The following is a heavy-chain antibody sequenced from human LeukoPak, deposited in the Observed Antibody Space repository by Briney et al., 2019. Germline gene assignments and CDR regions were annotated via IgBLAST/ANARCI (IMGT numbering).Heavy chain of an antibody. V-gene: IGHV4-39*07. CDR1: GGSISSSSYY. Sequence: SETLSLTCTVSGGSISSSSYYWSWIRQPPGKGLEWIGEINHSGSTKYNPSLKSRVTISVDTSKNQFSLKLSSVTAADTAVYYCASDGDYGAVDYWGQGTLVTVSS. D-gene: IGHD4-17*01. J-gene: IGHJ4*02. CDR2: INHSGST. CDR3: ASDGDYGAVDY.